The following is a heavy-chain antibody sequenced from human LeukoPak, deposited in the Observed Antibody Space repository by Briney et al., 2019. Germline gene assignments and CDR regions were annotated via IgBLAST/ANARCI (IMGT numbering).Heavy chain of an antibody. CDR3: ARDHVDYYDSSGYYFWAFDI. CDR2: IIPIFGTA. D-gene: IGHD3-22*01. CDR1: GGTFSSYA. J-gene: IGHJ3*02. V-gene: IGHV1-69*15. Sequence: GASVKVSCKASGGTFSSYAISWVRQAPGQGLEWMGRIIPIFGTANYAQKFQGRVTITADESTSTAYMELSSLRSEDTAVYYCARDHVDYYDSSGYYFWAFDIWGQGTMVTVSS.